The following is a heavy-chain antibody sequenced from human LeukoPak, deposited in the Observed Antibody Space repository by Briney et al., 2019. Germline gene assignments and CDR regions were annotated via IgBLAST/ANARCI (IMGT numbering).Heavy chain of an antibody. V-gene: IGHV1-2*02. J-gene: IGHJ5*02. CDR2: INPNSGGT. CDR1: GYTFTGYY. CDR3: ARDIVVVPAAPVYGWFDP. Sequence: ASVKVSCKASGYTFTGYYMHWVRQAPGQGLEWMGWINPNSGGTNCAQKFQGRVTMTRDTSISTAYMELSRLRSDDTAVYYCARDIVVVPAAPVYGWFDPWGQGTLVTVSS. D-gene: IGHD2-2*01.